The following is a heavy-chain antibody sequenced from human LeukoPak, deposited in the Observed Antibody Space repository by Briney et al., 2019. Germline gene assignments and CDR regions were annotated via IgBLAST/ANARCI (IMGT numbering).Heavy chain of an antibody. CDR1: GYTFTDYY. D-gene: IGHD1-26*01. Sequence: GASLKVSCKASGYTFTDYYMNWVRQAPGQGLEWMGWINPNSGGTNYAQKFQGRATMTRDTSITTAYMELSSLRSDDTAMYYCTRALGSDYWGQGTLVTVSS. V-gene: IGHV1-2*02. CDR3: TRALGSDY. J-gene: IGHJ4*02. CDR2: INPNSGGT.